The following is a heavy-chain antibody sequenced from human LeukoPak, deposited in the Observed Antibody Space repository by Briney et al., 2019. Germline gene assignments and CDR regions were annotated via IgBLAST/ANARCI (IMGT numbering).Heavy chain of an antibody. D-gene: IGHD6-13*01. Sequence: PGGSLRLSCAASGFTFSSYSMNWVRQAPGKGLEWVSSISSSSSYIYYADSVKGRFTISRDNAKNSLYLQMNSLRAEDTAVYYCARPPHIAAAGQDWGQGTLVTVSS. J-gene: IGHJ4*02. CDR3: ARPPHIAAAGQD. CDR1: GFTFSSYS. V-gene: IGHV3-21*01. CDR2: ISSSSSYI.